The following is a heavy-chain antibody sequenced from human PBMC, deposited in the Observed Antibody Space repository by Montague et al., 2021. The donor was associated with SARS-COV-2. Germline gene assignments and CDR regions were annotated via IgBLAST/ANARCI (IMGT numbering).Heavy chain of an antibody. CDR1: GDSFNSPKYY. V-gene: IGHV4-39*01. D-gene: IGHD3-10*01. Sequence: SETLSLTCTVSGDSFNSPKYYCAWIRQPPGKGLEWIGSSYYSGTTYVNPSLRSQVTMSVDTSKTQFSLKMNSVTAADTAVYYCARGSYGSGSYHAFDIWSQGTVVAVSS. CDR2: SYYSGTT. CDR3: ARGSYGSGSYHAFDI. J-gene: IGHJ3*02.